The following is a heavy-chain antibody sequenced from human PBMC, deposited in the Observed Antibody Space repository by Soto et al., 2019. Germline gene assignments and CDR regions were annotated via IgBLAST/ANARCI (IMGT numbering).Heavy chain of an antibody. D-gene: IGHD6-13*01. J-gene: IGHJ4*02. Sequence: SETLSLTXAVYGGSFSGYYWSWIRQPPGKGLEWIGEINHSGSTNYNPSLKSRVTISVDTSKNQFSLKLSSVTAADTAVYYCARGLGSSWGDYFDYWGQGTLVTVSS. CDR3: ARGLGSSWGDYFDY. V-gene: IGHV4-34*01. CDR2: INHSGST. CDR1: GGSFSGYY.